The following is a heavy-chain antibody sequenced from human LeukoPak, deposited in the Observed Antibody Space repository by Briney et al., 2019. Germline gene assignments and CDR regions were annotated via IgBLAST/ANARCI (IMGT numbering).Heavy chain of an antibody. CDR3: ARDHTSYSSGWYNWFDP. V-gene: IGHV3-48*04. CDR2: ISSSGYTM. CDR1: AFTFSSYW. J-gene: IGHJ5*02. D-gene: IGHD6-19*01. Sequence: GGSLRLSCAASAFTFSSYWMSWVRQAPGKGLKWISYISSSGYTMYYADSVKGRFTISRDNAKNSLYLQMNSLRAEDTAVYYCARDHTSYSSGWYNWFDPWGQGTLVTVSS.